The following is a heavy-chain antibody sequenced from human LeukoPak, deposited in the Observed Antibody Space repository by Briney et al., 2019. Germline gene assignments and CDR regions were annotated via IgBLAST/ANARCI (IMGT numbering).Heavy chain of an antibody. CDR3: AREVDYGDYYFDY. D-gene: IGHD4-17*01. CDR1: GFTFSSYW. CDR2: IKQDGSEK. Sequence: PGGSLRLSCAASGFTFSSYWMSWVRQAPGKGLEWVANIKQDGSEKYYVDSVKGRFTISRDNAKNSLYLQMNSLRAEDTAVYYCAREVDYGDYYFDYWGQGTLVTVSS. V-gene: IGHV3-7*01. J-gene: IGHJ4*02.